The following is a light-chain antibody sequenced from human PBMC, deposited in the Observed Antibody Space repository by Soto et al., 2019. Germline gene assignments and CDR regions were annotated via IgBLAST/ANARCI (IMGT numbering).Light chain of an antibody. V-gene: IGLV1-44*01. CDR1: NTNIGTYT. CDR2: CNH. CDR3: AAWDNSLRAVV. Sequence: QSVLTQSPSASGTPGQRVTISCSGSNTNIGTYTVNWYQQLPGTAPTLLIYCNHQRPSGVPDRFSGSKSGTSAPLAISGPQSEDEADYYCAAWDNSLRAVVFGGGTKVTVL. J-gene: IGLJ2*01.